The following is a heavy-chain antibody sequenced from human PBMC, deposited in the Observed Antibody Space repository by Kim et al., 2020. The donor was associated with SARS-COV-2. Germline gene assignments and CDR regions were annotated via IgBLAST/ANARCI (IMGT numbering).Heavy chain of an antibody. Sequence: NTNYEQKRQGGVTMTTDASTSPAYMELRSLTSDDTAVYYCARGGATTFDYWGQGTLVTVSS. D-gene: IGHD1-26*01. CDR2: NT. CDR3: ARGGATTFDY. V-gene: IGHV1-18*01. J-gene: IGHJ4*02.